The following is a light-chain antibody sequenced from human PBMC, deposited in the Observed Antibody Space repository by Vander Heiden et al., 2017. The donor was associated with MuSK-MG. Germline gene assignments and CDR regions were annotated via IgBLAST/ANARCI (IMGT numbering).Light chain of an antibody. J-gene: IGLJ1*01. CDR1: SSNIGSNY. CDR2: SND. Sequence: QSVLTQPPSASGTPGRRVNIFCSGSSSNIGSNYVYWYQQIPGTAPKLLIYSNDQRPSGISDRFSGSKSGTSASLAISGLRSEDEAEYYCAKWDDSLRGHGFGTGTTVTVL. CDR3: AKWDDSLRGHG. V-gene: IGLV1-47*02.